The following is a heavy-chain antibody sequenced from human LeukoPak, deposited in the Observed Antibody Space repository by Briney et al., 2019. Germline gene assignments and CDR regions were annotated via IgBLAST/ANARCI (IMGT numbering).Heavy chain of an antibody. CDR2: ISSTGSTI. CDR1: GFTFSSYS. D-gene: IGHD3-10*01. J-gene: IGHJ4*02. Sequence: PGGSLRLSCAASGFTFSSYSMSWVRQAPGKGLEWISYISSTGSTIYYADFVKGRFTISRDNAKSSLHLQMNSLRPEDTAVYYCARDRWFGESLPAHFDFWGQGTLVTVSS. CDR3: ARDRWFGESLPAHFDF. V-gene: IGHV3-48*01.